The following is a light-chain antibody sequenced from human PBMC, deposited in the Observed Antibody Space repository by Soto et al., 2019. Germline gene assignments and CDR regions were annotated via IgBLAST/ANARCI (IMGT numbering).Light chain of an antibody. CDR3: SSYTNINTRACV. CDR1: SGDIGSYNR. V-gene: IGLV2-14*01. J-gene: IGLJ1*01. CDR2: EVS. Sequence: QSALTQPASVSGSPGQSITISCTGTSGDIGSYNRVSWYQQHPGKAPKLIIYEVSDRPSGVSNRFSGSKSGNPASLTISGLHAEDEAEYYCSSYTNINTRACVFGTGTKLTVL.